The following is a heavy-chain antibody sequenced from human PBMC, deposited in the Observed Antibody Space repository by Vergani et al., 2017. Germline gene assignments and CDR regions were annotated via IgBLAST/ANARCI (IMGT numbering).Heavy chain of an antibody. CDR1: GFSLSTSGVG. Sequence: QITLKESGPTLVKPTQTLTLTCTFSGFSLSTSGVGVGWIRQPPGKALGWLALIYWNDDKRYSTSLKSRLTISKDTSKSQVVLTMTNMDPVDTATYYCALEYYYDSSGYYYFDYWGQGTLVTVSS. J-gene: IGHJ4*02. D-gene: IGHD3-22*01. V-gene: IGHV2-5*01. CDR2: IYWNDDK. CDR3: ALEYYYDSSGYYYFDY.